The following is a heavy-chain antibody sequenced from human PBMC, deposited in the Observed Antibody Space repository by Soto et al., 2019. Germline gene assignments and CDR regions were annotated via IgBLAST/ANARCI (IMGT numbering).Heavy chain of an antibody. Sequence: ASVKVSCKDSGYTFINYGINWVRQAPGQGLEWMGWITPYNGNTNYAQKLQGRVTMTTDTSTSTAYMELRSLRSDDTAVYYCARRWVGSGYDPWGQGTLVTVSS. CDR3: ARRWVGSGYDP. J-gene: IGHJ5*02. V-gene: IGHV1-18*01. D-gene: IGHD5-12*01. CDR2: ITPYNGNT. CDR1: GYTFINYG.